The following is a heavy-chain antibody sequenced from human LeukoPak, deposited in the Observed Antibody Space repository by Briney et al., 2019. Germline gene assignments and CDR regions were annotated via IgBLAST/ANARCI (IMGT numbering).Heavy chain of an antibody. CDR3: ARDRPTDFWSGYYTGIGFDY. J-gene: IGHJ4*02. CDR1: GYTFTGYY. Sequence: ASVKVSCKASGYTFTGYYMHWVRQAPGQGLEWMGWINPNSGGTNYAQKFQGWVTMTRDTSTSTVYMELSSLRSEDTAVYYCARDRPTDFWSGYYTGIGFDYWGQGTLVTVSS. CDR2: INPNSGGT. V-gene: IGHV1-2*04. D-gene: IGHD3-3*01.